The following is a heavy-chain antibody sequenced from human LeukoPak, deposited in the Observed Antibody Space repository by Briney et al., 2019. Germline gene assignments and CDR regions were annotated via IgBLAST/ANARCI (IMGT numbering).Heavy chain of an antibody. D-gene: IGHD2-15*01. V-gene: IGHV4-59*01. CDR2: IYYTGNT. CDR1: GDSITNYF. CDR3: ARGRVAYSAYYFDY. Sequence: PSETLSLTCTVPGDSITNYFWSWIRQPPGKGLEWIGYIYYTGNTNYKTSLKSRVTMSVDTSTNQFSLRLRSVTAADTAVYYCARGRVAYSAYYFDYWGRGTLVTVSS. J-gene: IGHJ4*02.